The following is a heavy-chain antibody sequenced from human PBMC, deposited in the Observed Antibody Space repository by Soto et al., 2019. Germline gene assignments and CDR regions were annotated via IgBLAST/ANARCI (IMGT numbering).Heavy chain of an antibody. V-gene: IGHV4-38-2*01. CDR1: GYSISSGYY. D-gene: IGHD6-13*01. CDR3: ARLAPIAAADGMDV. J-gene: IGHJ6*02. Sequence: PSETLSLTCAVSGYSISSGYYWGWIRQSPGKGLEWIGSIYHSGSTYYNPSLKSRVIISVDTSKNQSSLKLSSVTAADTAVYYCARLAPIAAADGMDVWGQGTTVTVSS. CDR2: IYHSGST.